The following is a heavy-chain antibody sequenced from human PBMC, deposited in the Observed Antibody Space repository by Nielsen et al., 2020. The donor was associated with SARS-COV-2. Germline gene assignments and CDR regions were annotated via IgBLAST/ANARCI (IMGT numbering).Heavy chain of an antibody. D-gene: IGHD3-16*01. CDR3: SRGGGGMDV. CDR1: GFTVSRYN. J-gene: IGHJ6*02. V-gene: IGHV3-53*01. CDR2: IYSDGST. Sequence: GESLKISCAAPGFTVSRYNMNWVRQAPGKGLEWVSIIYSDGSTYYAGSVKGRLTISRDHSKNTLYLQMNSLRAEDTSVYYCSRGGGGMDVWGQGTTVTVS.